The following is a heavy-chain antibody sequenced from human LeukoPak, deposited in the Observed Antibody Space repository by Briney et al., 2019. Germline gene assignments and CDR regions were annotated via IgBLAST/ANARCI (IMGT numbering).Heavy chain of an antibody. Sequence: SETLSLTCTVSGGSISSYYWSWIRQPPGKGLEWIGYIHYSGSTHYNPSLKSRVTVSVDTSKNQVSLKLRSVTAADTAVYYCARDRPSSGWYYFDYWGQGTLVTVSS. J-gene: IGHJ4*02. D-gene: IGHD6-19*01. V-gene: IGHV4-59*12. CDR2: IHYSGST. CDR3: ARDRPSSGWYYFDY. CDR1: GGSISSYY.